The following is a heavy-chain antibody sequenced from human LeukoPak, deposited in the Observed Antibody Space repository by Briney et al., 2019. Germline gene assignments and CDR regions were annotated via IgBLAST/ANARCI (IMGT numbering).Heavy chain of an antibody. CDR2: IDPNNGDT. CDR3: ARDKMGSYEQ. D-gene: IGHD3-10*01. Sequence: ASVKVSCKASGYAFNGKAIHWVRQAPGQGLEWMGRIDPNNGDTYYRQQFQGRVIMTRDTSISTGYMELSSLRPDDTAVYYCARDKMGSYEQWGQGTLVTVSS. CDR1: GYAFNGKA. J-gene: IGHJ4*02. V-gene: IGHV1-2*02.